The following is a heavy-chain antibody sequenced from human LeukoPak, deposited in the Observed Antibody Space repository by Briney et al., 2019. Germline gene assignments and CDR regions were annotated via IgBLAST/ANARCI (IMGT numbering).Heavy chain of an antibody. CDR3: ARQLMIDYYYYYYYMDV. J-gene: IGHJ6*03. D-gene: IGHD3-22*01. CDR2: IYHSGST. V-gene: IGHV4-34*01. Sequence: SETLSLTCTVSGGSISSYYWSWVRQPPGKGLEWIGEIYHSGSTNYNPSLKSRVTISIDTSKNQFSLKLSSVTAADTAVYYCARQLMIDYYYYYYYMDVWGRGTTVTISS. CDR1: GGSISSYY.